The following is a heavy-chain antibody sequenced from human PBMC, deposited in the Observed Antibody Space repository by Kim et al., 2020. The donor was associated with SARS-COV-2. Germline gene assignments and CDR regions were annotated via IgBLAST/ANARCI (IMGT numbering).Heavy chain of an antibody. Sequence: GGSLRLSCAASGFTFSSYGMHWVRQAPGKGLEWVAVIWYDGSNKYYADSVKGRFTISRDNSKNTLYLQMNSLRAEDTAVYYCARVRKYSSSWSHYYYYGMDVWGQGTTVTVSS. J-gene: IGHJ6*02. CDR1: GFTFSSYG. CDR2: IWYDGSNK. CDR3: ARVRKYSSSWSHYYYYGMDV. D-gene: IGHD6-13*01. V-gene: IGHV3-33*01.